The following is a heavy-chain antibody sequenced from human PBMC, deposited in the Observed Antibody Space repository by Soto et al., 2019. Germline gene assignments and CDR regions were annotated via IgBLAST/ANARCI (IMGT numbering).Heavy chain of an antibody. CDR3: ARDRGISSLPDY. CDR1: GFTFSRNW. D-gene: IGHD3-10*01. J-gene: IGHJ4*02. Sequence: EVQLVESGGGLVQPGGSLRLSCAASGFTFSRNWMHWVRQAPGKGLVWVSRINNDGSGTSYADSVKGRFTISRDSAKNTLFLQRHSLRAEDTAVYYCARDRGISSLPDYWGQGTLVTVSS. CDR2: INNDGSGT. V-gene: IGHV3-74*01.